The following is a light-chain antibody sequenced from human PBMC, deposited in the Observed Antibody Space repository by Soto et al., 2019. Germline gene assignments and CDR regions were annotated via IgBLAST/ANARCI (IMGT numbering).Light chain of an antibody. J-gene: IGKJ4*01. V-gene: IGKV3-11*01. Sequence: EIVLTQSPATLSLSPGERATLSCRASQSVSSYLAWYQQQPGQAPRLLIYDASNRATGIPARFSGSGSGTDFTLTISILEPEDFAVYYCQQRSNWPPSFGGGTKVEIK. CDR1: QSVSSY. CDR3: QQRSNWPPS. CDR2: DAS.